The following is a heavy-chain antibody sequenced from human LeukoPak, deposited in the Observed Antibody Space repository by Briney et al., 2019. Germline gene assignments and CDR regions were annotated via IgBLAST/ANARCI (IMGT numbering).Heavy chain of an antibody. J-gene: IGHJ4*02. Sequence: GGSLRLSCAASGFTFSDHYMDWVRQAPGKGLEWVGRSRNKANSHTTEYAASAKGRFTISRDDSKNSLYLQMNSLKTEDTAVYYCARGEVGYCSSTTCYGFDYWGQGTLVTVSS. D-gene: IGHD2-2*01. V-gene: IGHV3-72*01. CDR1: GFTFSDHY. CDR2: SRNKANSHTT. CDR3: ARGEVGYCSSTTCYGFDY.